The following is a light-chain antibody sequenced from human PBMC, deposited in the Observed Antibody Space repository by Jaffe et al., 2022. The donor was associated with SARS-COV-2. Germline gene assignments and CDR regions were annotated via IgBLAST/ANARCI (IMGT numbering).Light chain of an antibody. Sequence: NVLTQSPGTLSVSPGEGASLSCRASQSVNSNYLAWYQHKPGQTPRLLVYGASTRATGVPDRFSGSGSGTDFTLTITRLEPDDFGVFFCLQYGSSPKTFGQGTKVEIK. J-gene: IGKJ1*01. V-gene: IGKV3-20*01. CDR2: GAS. CDR1: QSVNSNY. CDR3: LQYGSSPKT.